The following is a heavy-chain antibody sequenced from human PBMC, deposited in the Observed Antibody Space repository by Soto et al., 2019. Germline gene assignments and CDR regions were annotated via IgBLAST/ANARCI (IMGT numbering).Heavy chain of an antibody. CDR2: ISYDGSNK. CDR3: ARSDYYDSSGYAFDI. CDR1: GFTFSSYV. Sequence: QVQLVESGGGVVQPGRSLRLSCAASGFTFSSYVMHWVRQAPGKGLEWVAVISYDGSNKYYADSVKGRFTISRDNSKNTLYLQMNSLRAEDTAVYYCARSDYYDSSGYAFDIWGQGTMVTVSS. J-gene: IGHJ3*02. V-gene: IGHV3-30*03. D-gene: IGHD3-22*01.